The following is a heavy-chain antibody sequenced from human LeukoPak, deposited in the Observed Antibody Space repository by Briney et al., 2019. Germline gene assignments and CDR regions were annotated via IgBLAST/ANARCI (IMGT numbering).Heavy chain of an antibody. CDR1: GGSISSYY. CDR2: IYYSGST. Sequence: VKPSETLSLTCSVSGGSISSYYWSWIRQPPGKGLEWIGYIYYSGSTNYNPSLKSRVTISVDTSKNQFSLKLSSVTAADTAVYYCARNPRWYYDSSGYYQKDYYYYYMDVWGKGTTVTVSS. D-gene: IGHD3-22*01. CDR3: ARNPRWYYDSSGYYQKDYYYYYMDV. J-gene: IGHJ6*03. V-gene: IGHV4-59*01.